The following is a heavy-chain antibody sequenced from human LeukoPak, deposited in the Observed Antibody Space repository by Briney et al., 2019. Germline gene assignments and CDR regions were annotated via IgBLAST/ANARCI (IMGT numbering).Heavy chain of an antibody. V-gene: IGHV3-7*03. J-gene: IGHJ5*02. CDR2: IKQDGSEK. CDR1: GFTFSSSW. CDR3: ARDNSVRDEAWWFNP. Sequence: GGSLRLSCAASGFTFSSSWMTWVRQAPGKGLEWVANIKQDGSEKYYVDSVKGRFTISRDNAKNSLYLQMNSLRAEDTAVYYCARDNSVRDEAWWFNPWGQGTLVTVSS. D-gene: IGHD5-24*01.